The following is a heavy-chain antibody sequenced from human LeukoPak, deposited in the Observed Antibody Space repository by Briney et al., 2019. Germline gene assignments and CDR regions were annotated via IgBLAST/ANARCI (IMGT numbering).Heavy chain of an antibody. CDR3: AIDPNWGTHS. CDR2: IYTGGNT. CDR1: GFTVDSNY. V-gene: IGHV3-53*01. J-gene: IGHJ4*02. D-gene: IGHD7-27*01. Sequence: LAGGSLRLSCAASGFTVDSNYLSWVRQAPGKGLEWVSTIYTGGNTYYAASVKGRFTISRDLSKNTVFLHMNSLRAEDTAMYYCAIDPNWGTHSWGQGVLVTVSS.